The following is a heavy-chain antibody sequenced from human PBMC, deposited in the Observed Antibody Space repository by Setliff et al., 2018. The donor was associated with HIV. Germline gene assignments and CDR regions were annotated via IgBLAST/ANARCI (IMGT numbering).Heavy chain of an antibody. CDR1: GGSFSGYY. J-gene: IGHJ2*01. CDR3: ARDDHYYDSGSYYSDWYFDL. Sequence: PSETLSLTCTVSGGSFSGYYWSWIHQPPGKGLEWIGEINHSGSTYYNPSLKSRVTISVDTSKNQFSLKVNSVTAADTAVYYCARDDHYYDSGSYYSDWYFDLWGRGTLVTVSS. D-gene: IGHD3-10*01. V-gene: IGHV4-34*09. CDR2: INHSGST.